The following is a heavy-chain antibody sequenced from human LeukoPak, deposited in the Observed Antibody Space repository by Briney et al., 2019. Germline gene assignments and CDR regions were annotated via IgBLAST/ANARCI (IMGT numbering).Heavy chain of an antibody. V-gene: IGHV3-23*01. CDR3: AKDQRGILLWFGEVDSNYYYYMDV. D-gene: IGHD3-10*01. CDR1: GFTFSSYA. J-gene: IGHJ6*03. CDR2: ISGSGGST. Sequence: GGSLRLSCAASGFTFSSYAMSWVRQAPGKGLEWVSAISGSGGSTYYADSVKGRFTISRDNSKNTLYLQMNSLRAEDTAVYYCAKDQRGILLWFGEVDSNYYYYMDVWGKGTTVTVSS.